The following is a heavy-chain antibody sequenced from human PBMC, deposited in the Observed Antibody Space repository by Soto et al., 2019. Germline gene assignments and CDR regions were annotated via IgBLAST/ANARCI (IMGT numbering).Heavy chain of an antibody. CDR3: ASRYCSSTSCSLSYGMDV. CDR2: IDPSDSYT. Sequence: PGESLKISCKGSGYSFTSYWISWVRQMPGKGLEWMGRIDPSDSYTNYSPSFQGHVTISADKSISTAYLQWSSLKASDTAMYYCASRYCSSTSCSLSYGMDVRGQGTTVTVSS. CDR1: GYSFTSYW. V-gene: IGHV5-10-1*01. J-gene: IGHJ6*02. D-gene: IGHD2-2*01.